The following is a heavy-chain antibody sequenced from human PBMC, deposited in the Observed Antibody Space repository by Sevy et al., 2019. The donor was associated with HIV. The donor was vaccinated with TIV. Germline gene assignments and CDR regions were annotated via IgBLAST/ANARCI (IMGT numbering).Heavy chain of an antibody. Sequence: SETLSLTCTVSGGSISSGGYYWSWIRQHPGKGLEWIGYIYYSGSTYYNPSLKSRVTISVDTSKNQFSLKLSSVTAADTAVYYCARVYIVATNWFDAWGQGTLVTVSS. CDR3: ARVYIVATNWFDA. D-gene: IGHD5-12*01. CDR1: GGSISSGGYY. V-gene: IGHV4-31*03. CDR2: IYYSGST. J-gene: IGHJ5*02.